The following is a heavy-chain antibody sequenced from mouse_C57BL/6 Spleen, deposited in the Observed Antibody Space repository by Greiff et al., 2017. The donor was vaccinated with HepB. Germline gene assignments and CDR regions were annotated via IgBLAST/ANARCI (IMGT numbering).Heavy chain of an antibody. CDR3: TTHYYGSNYWYFDV. V-gene: IGHV14-1*01. Sequence: VHVKQSGAELVRPGASVKLSCTASGFNIKDYYMHWVKQRPEQGLEWIGRIDPEDGDTEYAPKFQGKATMTADTSSNTAYLQLSSLTSEDTAVYYCTTHYYGSNYWYFDVWGTGTTVTVSS. D-gene: IGHD1-1*01. J-gene: IGHJ1*03. CDR2: IDPEDGDT. CDR1: GFNIKDYY.